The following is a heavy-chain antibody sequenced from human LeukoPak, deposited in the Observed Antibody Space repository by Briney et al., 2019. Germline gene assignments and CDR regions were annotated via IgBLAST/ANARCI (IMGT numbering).Heavy chain of an antibody. J-gene: IGHJ4*02. CDR3: ANWNDGKYDY. D-gene: IGHD1-1*01. Sequence: GGSLRLSCAASGFTFSSYGMHWVRQAPGKGLEWVAVISYDGSNKYYADSVKGRFTISRDNSKNTLYLQMNSLRAEDTAVYYCANWNDGKYDYWGQGTLVTVSS. CDR2: ISYDGSNK. V-gene: IGHV3-30*18. CDR1: GFTFSSYG.